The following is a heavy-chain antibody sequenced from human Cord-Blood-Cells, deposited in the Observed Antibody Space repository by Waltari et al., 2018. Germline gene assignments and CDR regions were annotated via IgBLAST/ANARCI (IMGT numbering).Heavy chain of an antibody. CDR1: GYTLTELS. CDR3: ATALGSTSCYDY. CDR2: FCPEDGEK. V-gene: IGHV1-24*01. J-gene: IGHJ4*02. Sequence: QVQLVQSGAEVKKPGASVKVSCKVSGYTLTELSMHWVRQAPGKGLEWMGGFCPEDGEKIYAQKFQGRVTMNEDTPTDTAYMELSSLRSEDTAVYYCATALGSTSCYDYWGQGTLVTVSS. D-gene: IGHD2-2*01.